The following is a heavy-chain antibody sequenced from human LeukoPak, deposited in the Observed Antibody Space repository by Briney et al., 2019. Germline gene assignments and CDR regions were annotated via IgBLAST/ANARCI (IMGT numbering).Heavy chain of an antibody. V-gene: IGHV3-30-3*01. CDR2: ISYDGSNK. Sequence: GGSLRLSCAASGFTFSSYAMHWVRQAPGKGLEWVAVISYDGSNKYYADSVKGRFTISRDNSKNTLYLQMNSLRAEDTAVYYCAVCIEAAGYLDYWGQGTLVAVSS. CDR1: GFTFSSYA. CDR3: AVCIEAAGYLDY. J-gene: IGHJ4*02. D-gene: IGHD6-13*01.